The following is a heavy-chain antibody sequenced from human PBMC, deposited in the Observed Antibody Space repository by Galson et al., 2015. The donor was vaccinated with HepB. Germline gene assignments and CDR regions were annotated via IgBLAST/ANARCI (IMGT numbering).Heavy chain of an antibody. Sequence: TLSLTCTVSGGSISSGGYYWSWIRQHPGKGLEWIGYIYYSGSTYYNPSLKSRVTISVDTSKNQFSLKLSSVTAADTAVYYCARVEEEEYYFDYWGQGTLVTVSS. CDR2: IYYSGST. CDR3: ARVEEEEYYFDY. J-gene: IGHJ4*02. V-gene: IGHV4-31*03. CDR1: GGSISSGGYY.